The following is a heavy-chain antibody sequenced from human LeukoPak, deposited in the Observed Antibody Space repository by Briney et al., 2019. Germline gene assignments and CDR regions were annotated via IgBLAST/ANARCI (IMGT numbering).Heavy chain of an antibody. V-gene: IGHV4-31*11. CDR2: IYYSGST. Sequence: SQTLSLTCAVSGGSISSGGYSWSWIRQPPGKGLEWIGYIYYSGSTYYNPSLKSRVTISVDTSKNQFSLKLSSVTAADTAVYYCARVGIAAAGPDHYYYGMDVWGQGTTVTVSS. CDR1: GGSISSGGYS. D-gene: IGHD6-13*01. J-gene: IGHJ6*02. CDR3: ARVGIAAAGPDHYYYGMDV.